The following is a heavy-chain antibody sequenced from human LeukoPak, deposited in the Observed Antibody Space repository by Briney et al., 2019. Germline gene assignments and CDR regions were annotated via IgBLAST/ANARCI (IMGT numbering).Heavy chain of an antibody. V-gene: IGHV3-23*01. D-gene: IGHD1-26*01. CDR2: ISVSGGST. J-gene: IGHJ4*02. CDR3: ASYSGSYPGPEFDY. Sequence: PGGSLRLSCAASGFTFSIYAMNWVRQAPGKGLEWVSGISVSGGSTYYADSVKGRFTISRDTSKSTLYLQMNSLRAEDTAVYYCASYSGSYPGPEFDYWGQGTLVTVSS. CDR1: GFTFSIYA.